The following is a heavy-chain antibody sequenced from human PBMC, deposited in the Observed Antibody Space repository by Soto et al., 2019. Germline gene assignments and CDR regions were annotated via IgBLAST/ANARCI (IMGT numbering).Heavy chain of an antibody. Sequence: SETLSLTCAVYGGSFSGYYWSWIRQPPGKGLEWIGEIHHSGSTNYNPSLTSRVTISVDTSKNQFSLMLNSVTAADPAVYYCAREDRNCSSTSCKYAMDVWGQGTTVTVSS. CDR2: IHHSGST. D-gene: IGHD2-2*01. J-gene: IGHJ6*02. CDR3: AREDRNCSSTSCKYAMDV. CDR1: GGSFSGYY. V-gene: IGHV4-34*01.